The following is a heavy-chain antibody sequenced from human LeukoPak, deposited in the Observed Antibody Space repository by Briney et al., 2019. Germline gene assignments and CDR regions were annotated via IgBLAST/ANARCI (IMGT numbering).Heavy chain of an antibody. J-gene: IGHJ4*02. CDR1: GFSFSSYE. D-gene: IGHD6-19*01. V-gene: IGHV3-7*01. Sequence: GGSLRLSCAASGFSFSSYEMNWVRQAPGKGLEWVANIKQDGSEKYYVDSVKGRFTISRDNAKNSLDLQMNSLRAEDTAVYYCARGSGWLDYWGQGTLVTVSS. CDR2: IKQDGSEK. CDR3: ARGSGWLDY.